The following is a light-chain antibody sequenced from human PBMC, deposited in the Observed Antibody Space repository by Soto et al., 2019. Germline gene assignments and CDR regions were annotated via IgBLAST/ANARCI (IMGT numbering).Light chain of an antibody. CDR2: QDS. V-gene: IGLV3-1*01. J-gene: IGLJ1*01. CDR3: QAWDSSTALNV. Sequence: SYELTQPPSVSVSPGQTASITRSGDKLGDKYACWYQQKPGQSPVLVIYQDSKRPSGIPERFSGSNSGNTATLTISGTQAMDEADYYCQAWDSSTALNVFGTGTKLTVL. CDR1: KLGDKY.